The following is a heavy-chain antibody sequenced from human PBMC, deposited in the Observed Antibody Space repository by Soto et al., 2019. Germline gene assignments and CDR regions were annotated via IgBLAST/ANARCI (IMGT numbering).Heavy chain of an antibody. D-gene: IGHD3-10*01. Sequence: EVQLLESGGGLVQAGGSLRLSCAASGFTFNNYAMTWVRQAPGKGLEWGSAISGGGDTTSYADSVKGRFTVSRDGSRNSLYLRRSSRRSVDTALYYWANGGGGSGCRAPRVDFWGQGTLVTVSS. CDR2: ISGGGDTT. J-gene: IGHJ4*02. V-gene: IGHV3-23*01. CDR3: ANGGGGSGCRAPRVDF. CDR1: GFTFNNYA.